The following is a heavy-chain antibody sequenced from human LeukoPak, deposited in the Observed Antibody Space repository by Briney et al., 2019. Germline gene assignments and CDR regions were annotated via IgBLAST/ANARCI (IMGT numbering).Heavy chain of an antibody. Sequence: PGGSLRLSCAASGFIFSNYWMSWVRQPPGKGLEYLGYIYYSGSTNYKPSLKSRITISVDMSKNQFSLRLSSVTAADTAAYYCARFTGVPAGTYYYHYIDVWGKGTTVTVSS. CDR3: ARFTGVPAGTYYYHYIDV. J-gene: IGHJ6*03. D-gene: IGHD2-2*01. CDR1: GFIFSNYW. V-gene: IGHV4-59*01. CDR2: IYYSGST.